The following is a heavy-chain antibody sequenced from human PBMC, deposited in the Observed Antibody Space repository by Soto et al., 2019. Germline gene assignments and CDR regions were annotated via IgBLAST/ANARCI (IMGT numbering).Heavy chain of an antibody. Sequence: QVQLVESGGGLVKPGGSLRLSCAASGFTFSDYYMSWIRQAPGKGLEWVSYISSSSSYTNYADSVKGRFTISRDNAQKSLYLQMNSRSAEDTAVYYCARDRAGGYDSNWFDPWGQGTLVTVSS. J-gene: IGHJ5*02. CDR3: ARDRAGGYDSNWFDP. V-gene: IGHV3-11*06. CDR2: ISSSSSYT. CDR1: GFTFSDYY. D-gene: IGHD5-12*01.